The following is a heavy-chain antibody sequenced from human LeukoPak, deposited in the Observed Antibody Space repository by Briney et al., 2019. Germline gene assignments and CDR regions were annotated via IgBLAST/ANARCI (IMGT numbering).Heavy chain of an antibody. CDR1: GLTVSSNY. CDR2: IYTGGNT. V-gene: IGHV3-53*01. D-gene: IGHD3-9*01. Sequence: GGSLRLSCAASGLTVSSNYMSWVRQAPGKGLEWVSVIYTGGNTYYADSVKDRFTISRDNSKNTLYLQMNSLRAEHTAVYYCGKRGGGGMTGAFDIWGQGTMVTVSS. J-gene: IGHJ3*02. CDR3: GKRGGGGMTGAFDI.